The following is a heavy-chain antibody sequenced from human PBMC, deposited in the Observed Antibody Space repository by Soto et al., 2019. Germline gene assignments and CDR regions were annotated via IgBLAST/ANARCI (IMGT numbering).Heavy chain of an antibody. V-gene: IGHV3-64*01. Sequence: GGSLRLSCAASGFTFSSYAMHWVRQAPGKGLEYVSAISSNGGSTYYANSVKGRFTISRDNSKNTLYLQMGSLRAEDMAVYYCARPEEGSEAFDIWGQGTMVTVSS. CDR3: ARPEEGSEAFDI. J-gene: IGHJ3*02. CDR2: ISSNGGST. CDR1: GFTFSSYA.